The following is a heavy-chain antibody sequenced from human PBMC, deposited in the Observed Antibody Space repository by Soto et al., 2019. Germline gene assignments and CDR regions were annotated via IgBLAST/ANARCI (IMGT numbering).Heavy chain of an antibody. V-gene: IGHV1-3*01. Sequence: ASVKVSCKASGYTFTSYAMHWVRQAPGQRLEWMGWINAGNGNTKYSQKFQGRVTITRDTSASTAYMELSSLRSEDTAVYYCARAGRSYYDILTGLGRLYGMDVWGQGTTVTVSS. CDR1: GYTFTSYA. D-gene: IGHD3-9*01. J-gene: IGHJ6*02. CDR2: INAGNGNT. CDR3: ARAGRSYYDILTGLGRLYGMDV.